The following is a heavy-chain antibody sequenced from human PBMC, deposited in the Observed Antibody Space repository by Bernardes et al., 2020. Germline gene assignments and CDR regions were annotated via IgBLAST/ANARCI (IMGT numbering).Heavy chain of an antibody. CDR3: ARDQSLWLVSYNWFDP. V-gene: IGHV7-4-1*02. Sequence: ASVKVSCKASGYTFTSYAMNWVRQAPGQGLEWMGWINTNTGNPTYAQGFTGRFVFSLDTSVSTAYLQISSLKAEDTAVYYCARDQSLWLVSYNWFDPWGQGTLVTVSS. CDR2: INTNTGNP. D-gene: IGHD6-19*01. CDR1: GYTFTSYA. J-gene: IGHJ5*02.